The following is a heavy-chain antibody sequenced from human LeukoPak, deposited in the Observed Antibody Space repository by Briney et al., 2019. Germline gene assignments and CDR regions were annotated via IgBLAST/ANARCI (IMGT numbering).Heavy chain of an antibody. J-gene: IGHJ4*02. Sequence: GGSLRLSCAASGFTFSTYAMNWVRQAPGKGLEWVAVISDDGRHNYYADSVKGRFTISRDNSKSTLYLQMNSLRDDDSAAYFCARVYLERLTAGYFDHWGQGTLVTVSS. CDR3: ARVYLERLTAGYFDH. D-gene: IGHD2-8*01. CDR1: GFTFSTYA. V-gene: IGHV3-30*04. CDR2: ISDDGRHN.